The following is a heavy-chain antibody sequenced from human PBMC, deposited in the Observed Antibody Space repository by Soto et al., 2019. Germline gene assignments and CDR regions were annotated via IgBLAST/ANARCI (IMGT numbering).Heavy chain of an antibody. V-gene: IGHV1-69*13. Sequence: GASVKVSCKASGGTFSSYAISWVRQAPGQGLEWMGGIIPIFGTANYAQKFQGRVTITADESTSTAYMELSSLRSEDTAVYYCARGEIVVVPAAISRYNWFDPWGQGTLVTLSS. CDR1: GGTFSSYA. D-gene: IGHD2-2*02. CDR3: ARGEIVVVPAAISRYNWFDP. J-gene: IGHJ5*02. CDR2: IIPIFGTA.